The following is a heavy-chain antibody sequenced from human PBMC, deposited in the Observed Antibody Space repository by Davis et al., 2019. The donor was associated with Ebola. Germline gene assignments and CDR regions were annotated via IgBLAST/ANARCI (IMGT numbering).Heavy chain of an antibody. CDR2: IYHTGLT. V-gene: IGHV4-30-2*06. CDR3: ARTIYYAIRGGDVFDI. Sequence: PSETLSLTCTVSGGSINSGNYTWSWIRQSPEKGLDWIGYIYHTGLTSYTPSLKGRVATSMDKSKNQFSLRLNSMTAADTAVYYCARTIYYAIRGGDVFDIWGQGTKVTVSS. J-gene: IGHJ3*02. D-gene: IGHD3-10*01. CDR1: GGSINSGNYT.